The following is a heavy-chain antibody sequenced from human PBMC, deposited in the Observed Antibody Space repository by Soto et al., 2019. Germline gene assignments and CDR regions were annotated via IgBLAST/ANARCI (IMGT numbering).Heavy chain of an antibody. CDR2: ISYDGSNK. CDR1: GFTFSSYT. CDR3: ARDPYGYGMDV. D-gene: IGHD4-17*01. Sequence: GGSLRLSCASSGFTFSSYTIHLVRQAPGKGLEWVAVISYDGSNKYYADSVKGRFTISRDNSKNTLYLQMNSLRAEDTAVYYCARDPYGYGMDVWGQGTTVTVSS. J-gene: IGHJ6*02. V-gene: IGHV3-30-3*01.